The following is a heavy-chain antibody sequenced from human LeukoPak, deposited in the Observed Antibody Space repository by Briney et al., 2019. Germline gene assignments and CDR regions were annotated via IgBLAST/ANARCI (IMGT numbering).Heavy chain of an antibody. CDR2: ISSNGGST. Sequence: GRSLRLSCSASGFTFSSYAMHWVRQAPGKGLEYVSAISSNGGSTYYADSVKGRFTISRDNAKNSLYLQMSSLRAEDTAVYYCVKGKSSSLYNWFDPWGQGTLVTVSS. D-gene: IGHD6-13*01. V-gene: IGHV3-64D*06. CDR3: VKGKSSSLYNWFDP. CDR1: GFTFSSYA. J-gene: IGHJ5*02.